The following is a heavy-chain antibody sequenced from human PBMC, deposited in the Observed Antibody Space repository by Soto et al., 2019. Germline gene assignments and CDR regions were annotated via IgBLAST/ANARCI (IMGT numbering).Heavy chain of an antibody. V-gene: IGHV3-21*01. CDR1: GFTFSSYS. Sequence: GGSLRLSCAASGFTFSSYSMNWVRQAPGKGLEWVSSISSGSSYIYYADSVKGRFTISRDNAKNSLYLQMNSLRAEDTAVYYCARTDYDILTGYYFNYFDYWGQGTLVTVSS. J-gene: IGHJ4*02. D-gene: IGHD3-9*01. CDR3: ARTDYDILTGYYFNYFDY. CDR2: ISSGSSYI.